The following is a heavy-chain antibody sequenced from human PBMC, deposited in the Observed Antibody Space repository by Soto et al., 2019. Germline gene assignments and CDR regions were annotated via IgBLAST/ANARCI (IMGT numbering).Heavy chain of an antibody. D-gene: IGHD4-4*01. J-gene: IGHJ4*02. Sequence: EVQLLESGGGLVQPGGSLRLSCAASGFTFNNYAMSWVRQAPGKGLEWVSTITGGGAGTYYADSVKGRFTISRDNSNNTLYLQMNSLRVEDTALYYCAKCFRNYAADNFDNWGQGTLVTGSS. CDR1: GFTFNNYA. CDR2: ITGGGAGT. V-gene: IGHV3-23*01. CDR3: AKCFRNYAADNFDN.